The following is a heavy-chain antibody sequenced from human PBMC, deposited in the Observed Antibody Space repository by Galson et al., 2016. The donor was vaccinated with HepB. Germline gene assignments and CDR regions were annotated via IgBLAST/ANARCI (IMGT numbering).Heavy chain of an antibody. CDR3: VGASDSSGWFPSFDAFDL. Sequence: SLRLSCAASGLTFSSYSMNWVRQAPGKGLEWVSFMSSSSRFIFYADSVKGRFTISRDNAKNSLFLQMNSLRAEDTALYYCVGASDSSGWFPSFDAFDLWGQGTMVTVSS. CDR2: MSSSSRFI. J-gene: IGHJ3*01. CDR1: GLTFSSYS. D-gene: IGHD6-19*01. V-gene: IGHV3-21*01.